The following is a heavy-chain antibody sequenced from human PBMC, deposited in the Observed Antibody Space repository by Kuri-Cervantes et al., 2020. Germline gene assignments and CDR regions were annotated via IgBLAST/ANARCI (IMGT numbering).Heavy chain of an antibody. V-gene: IGHV1-18*01. D-gene: IGHD5-24*01. CDR2: ISAYNGNT. CDR1: GYTFTSYG. CDR3: ARDGYNLEGVDY. Sequence: GGSLRLPCKASGYTFTSYGISWVRQAPGQGLEWMGWISAYNGNTNYAQKLQGRVTMTADTSTSTAYMELRSLRSDDTAVYYCARDGYNLEGVDYWGQGTLVTVSS. J-gene: IGHJ4*02.